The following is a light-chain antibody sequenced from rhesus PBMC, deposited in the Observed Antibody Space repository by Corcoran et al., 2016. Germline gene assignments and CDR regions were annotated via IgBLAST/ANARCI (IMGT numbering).Light chain of an antibody. J-gene: IGKJ4*01. CDR2: KAS. V-gene: IGKV1-25*01. CDR3: QHGYGILT. CDR1: QGISNN. Sequence: DIQMTQSPSSLSASVGDRVTITCRASQGISNNLAWYQQKPGKVPKLLFYKASNLQSGIPSRFSGSGSGTDFTLTISSLQPEDFATYSCQHGYGILTFGVGTKVEIK.